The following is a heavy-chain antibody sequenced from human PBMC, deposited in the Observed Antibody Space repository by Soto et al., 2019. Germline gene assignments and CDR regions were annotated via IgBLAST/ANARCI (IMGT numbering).Heavy chain of an antibody. D-gene: IGHD2-15*01. CDR2: IYPGDSDT. CDR3: ARRPYCSGGSCYSPLSLDY. J-gene: IGHJ4*02. CDR1: GYSFTSYW. Sequence: EVQLVQSGAEVKKPGESLKISCKGSGYSFTSYWIGWVRQMPGKGLEWMGIIYPGDSDTRYSPSFQGQVTISADKSISTAYLQWSSLKASDTAMYYCARRPYCSGGSCYSPLSLDYWGQGTLVTVSS. V-gene: IGHV5-51*01.